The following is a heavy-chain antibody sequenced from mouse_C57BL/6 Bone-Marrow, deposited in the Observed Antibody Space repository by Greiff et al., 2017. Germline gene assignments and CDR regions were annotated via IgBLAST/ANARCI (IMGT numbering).Heavy chain of an antibody. J-gene: IGHJ4*01. Sequence: DVQLVESGGGLVQPGGSLKLSCAASGFTFSDYYMYWVRQTPEKRLEWVAYISNGGGSTYYPDTVKGRFTISRDNAKNTLYLQMSRLKSEDTAMYYCARRGYDGYYDYAMDYWGQGTSVTVSS. V-gene: IGHV5-12*01. CDR1: GFTFSDYY. CDR3: ARRGYDGYYDYAMDY. D-gene: IGHD2-3*01. CDR2: ISNGGGST.